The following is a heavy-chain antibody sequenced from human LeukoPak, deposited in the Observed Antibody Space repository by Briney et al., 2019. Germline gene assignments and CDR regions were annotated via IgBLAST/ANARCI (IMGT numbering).Heavy chain of an antibody. Sequence: GSLRLSCAASGFTFSSYGMHWVRQAPGKGLEWVAVIWYDGSNKYYADSVKGRFTISRDNSKNTLDLQMNSLRAEDTAVYYCARDLEDYDILTGQVHAFDIWGQGTMVTVSS. D-gene: IGHD3-9*01. CDR2: IWYDGSNK. V-gene: IGHV3-33*01. CDR3: ARDLEDYDILTGQVHAFDI. CDR1: GFTFSSYG. J-gene: IGHJ3*02.